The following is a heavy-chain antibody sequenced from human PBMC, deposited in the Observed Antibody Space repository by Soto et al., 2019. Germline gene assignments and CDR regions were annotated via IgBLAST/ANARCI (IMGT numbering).Heavy chain of an antibody. Sequence: GESLKISCKGSGYSFTSYWIGWVRQMHAKGLEWMGIIYPGDSDIRYSPSFQGQVTISADKSISTASLQWSSLKASDTAMYYCATRNPQADSSGYFPDAFDIWGQGTMVTVSS. CDR2: IYPGDSDI. J-gene: IGHJ3*02. D-gene: IGHD3-22*01. CDR1: GYSFTSYW. CDR3: ATRNPQADSSGYFPDAFDI. V-gene: IGHV5-51*01.